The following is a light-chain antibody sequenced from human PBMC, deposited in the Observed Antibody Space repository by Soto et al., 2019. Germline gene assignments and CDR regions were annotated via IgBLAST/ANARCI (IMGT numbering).Light chain of an antibody. CDR3: QQYYLAPLT. CDR2: WAS. Sequence: IAMTQSPDSLAVSLGERATINCKSSQSVLYRSDSKNYLAWYQLKPGQPPKLLIYWASARESGVPDRFSGSGSGTDFTLTISSLQAEDVAVYYCQQYYLAPLTFGPGTKVDIK. CDR1: QSVLYRSDSKNY. J-gene: IGKJ3*01. V-gene: IGKV4-1*01.